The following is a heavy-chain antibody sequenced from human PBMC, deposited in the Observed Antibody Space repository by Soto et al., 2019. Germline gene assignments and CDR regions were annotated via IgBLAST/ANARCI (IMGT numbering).Heavy chain of an antibody. CDR1: GFTFSSYA. CDR2: ISYDGSNK. Sequence: QVQLVESGGGVVQPGRSLRLSCAASGFTFSSYAMHWVRQAPGKGLEWVAVISYDGSNKYYADSVKGRFTISRDNSKNTLYLQMNSLRAEDTAVYYCASLWVVAGSFDYWGQGTLVTVSS. V-gene: IGHV3-30-3*01. CDR3: ASLWVVAGSFDY. D-gene: IGHD6-19*01. J-gene: IGHJ4*02.